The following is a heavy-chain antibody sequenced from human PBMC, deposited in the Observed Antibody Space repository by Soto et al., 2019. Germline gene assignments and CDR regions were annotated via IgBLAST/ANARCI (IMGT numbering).Heavy chain of an antibody. V-gene: IGHV1-24*01. CDR3: ATGGRWYYDFWSGPQSGYFDY. CDR1: GYTLTELS. D-gene: IGHD3-3*01. J-gene: IGHJ4*02. CDR2: FDPEDGET. Sequence: ASVKVSCKVSGYTLTELSMHWVRQAPGKGLEWMGGFDPEDGETIYAQKFQGRVTMTEDTSTDTAYMELSSLRSEDTAVYYCATGGRWYYDFWSGPQSGYFDYWGQGTLVTVS.